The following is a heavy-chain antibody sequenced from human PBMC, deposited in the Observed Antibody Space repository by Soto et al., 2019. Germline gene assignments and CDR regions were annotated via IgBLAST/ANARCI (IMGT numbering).Heavy chain of an antibody. CDR2: IIPIFGTA. CDR1: GGTFSSYA. Sequence: QVQLVQSGAEVKKPGSSVKVSCKASGGTFSSYAISWVRQAPGQGLEWMGGIIPIFGTANYAQKFQGRATITADESTSTAYKELSSLRSEDTAVYYCARESRYCSGGSCYFLPGIDYWGQGTLVTVSS. V-gene: IGHV1-69*12. D-gene: IGHD2-15*01. J-gene: IGHJ4*02. CDR3: ARESRYCSGGSCYFLPGIDY.